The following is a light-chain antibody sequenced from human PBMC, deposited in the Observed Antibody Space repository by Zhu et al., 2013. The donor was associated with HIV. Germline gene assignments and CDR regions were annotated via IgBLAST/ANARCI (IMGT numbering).Light chain of an antibody. CDR3: QQYGRSPLT. CDR2: DAS. Sequence: EIVLTQSPGTLSLSPGERATLSCRASQSITSNYLAWYQQNPGQAPRLLIYDASSRATGIPDRFSGSGSGTDFTLTISRLEPEDFAVYYCQQYGRSPLTFGGGTTVEIK. V-gene: IGKV3-20*01. CDR1: QSITSNY. J-gene: IGKJ4*01.